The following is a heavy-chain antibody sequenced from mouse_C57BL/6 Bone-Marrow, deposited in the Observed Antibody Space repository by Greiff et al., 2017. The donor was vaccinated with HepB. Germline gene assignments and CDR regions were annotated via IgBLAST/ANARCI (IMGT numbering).Heavy chain of an antibody. Sequence: QVQLQQSGPGLVQPSQSLSITCTVSGFSLTSYGVHWVRQSPGKGLEWLGVIWSGGSTDYNAAFISRLSISKDNTKSQVFFKMNSLQADDTARYYYARRGAYWGQGTLVTVSA. CDR1: GFSLTSYG. CDR2: IWSGGST. CDR3: ARRGAY. J-gene: IGHJ3*01. V-gene: IGHV2-2*01.